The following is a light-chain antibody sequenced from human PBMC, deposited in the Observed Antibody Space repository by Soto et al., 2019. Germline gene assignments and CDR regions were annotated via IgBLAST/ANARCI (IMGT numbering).Light chain of an antibody. CDR3: ATWDNTLNGPV. CDR2: YDD. V-gene: IGLV1-36*01. Sequence: QSVLTQPPSVSEAPRQRVSISCSGSSSNIGSNAVHWYQQLPGRAPKLLIYYDDLLPAGVSDRFSGSKSGTSASLAISGLQSADEAHYYCATWDNTLNGPVFGGGTKVTVL. CDR1: SSNIGSNA. J-gene: IGLJ3*02.